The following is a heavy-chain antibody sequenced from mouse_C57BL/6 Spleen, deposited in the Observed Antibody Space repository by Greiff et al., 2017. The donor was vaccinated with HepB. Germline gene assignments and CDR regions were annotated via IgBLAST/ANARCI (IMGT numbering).Heavy chain of an antibody. CDR3: ARCPMGAMDY. J-gene: IGHJ4*01. V-gene: IGHV1-54*01. CDR1: GYAFTNYL. Sequence: VQLQQSGAELVRPGTSVKVSCKASGYAFTNYLIEWVKRRPGQGLEWIGVINPGSGGTNSNEKFKGKATLTADKSSSTAYMQLSSLTSEDSAVYFCARCPMGAMDYWGQGTSVTVSS. CDR2: INPGSGGT.